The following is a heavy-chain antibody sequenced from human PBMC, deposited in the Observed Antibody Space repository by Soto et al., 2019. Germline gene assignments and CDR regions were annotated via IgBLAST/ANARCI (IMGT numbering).Heavy chain of an antibody. D-gene: IGHD6-13*01. CDR1: GFIPISYA. J-gene: IGHJ4*02. Sequence: PGGSLRLSCVVSGFIPISYAIIFFRHSPLKGLEWVSGISGSGGATSYADSVKGRFTISRDNSKNTLYLQMNSLSAEDTAIYYCAKDAIMVSSSFNYFDFWGQGALVTVSS. V-gene: IGHV3-23*01. CDR3: AKDAIMVSSSFNYFDF. CDR2: ISGSGGAT.